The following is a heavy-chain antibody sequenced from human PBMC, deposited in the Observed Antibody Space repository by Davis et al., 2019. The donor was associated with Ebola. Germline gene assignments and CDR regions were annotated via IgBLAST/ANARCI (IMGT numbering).Heavy chain of an antibody. J-gene: IGHJ4*02. CDR3: TSGVEMATIPSFDY. CDR1: GFSFNEVW. Sequence: GGSLRLSCAASGFSFNEVWMHWVRQAPGKGLEWVSFIRSKAYGGTTEYAASVKGRFTISRDDSKSIAYLQMNSLKTEDTAVYYCTSGVEMATIPSFDYWGQGTLVTVSS. D-gene: IGHD5-24*01. CDR2: IRSKAYGGTT. V-gene: IGHV3-49*04.